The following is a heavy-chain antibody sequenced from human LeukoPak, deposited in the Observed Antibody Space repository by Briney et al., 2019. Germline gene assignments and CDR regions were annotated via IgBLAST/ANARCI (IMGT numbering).Heavy chain of an antibody. CDR3: AKSGDGNWFET. J-gene: IGHJ5*02. Sequence: ASVRVSCKASGYTFTAFGIGWVRQAPGQGLAWMGWISGYNGDATYAQKVQGRVTLSTDTPTSTVYMELRSLRSDDTAVYYCAKSGDGNWFETWGQGTLVSVSS. D-gene: IGHD2-21*01. CDR2: ISGYNGDA. CDR1: GYTFTAFG. V-gene: IGHV1-18*01.